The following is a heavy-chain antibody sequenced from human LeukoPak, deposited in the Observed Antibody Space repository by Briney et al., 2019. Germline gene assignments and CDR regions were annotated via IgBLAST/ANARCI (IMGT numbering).Heavy chain of an antibody. CDR1: GYTFTSYD. J-gene: IGHJ4*02. D-gene: IGHD6-13*01. CDR3: ARLXXSSWYLYYFDX. V-gene: IGHV1-8*03. Sequence: GASVKVSCKASGYTFTSYDINWVRQATGQGLEWMGWMNPNSGNTGYAQKFQGRVTITRNTSISTAYMELSSLRSEDTAVYYCARLXXSSWYLYYFDXXGQGTLVTVSS. CDR2: MNPNSGNT.